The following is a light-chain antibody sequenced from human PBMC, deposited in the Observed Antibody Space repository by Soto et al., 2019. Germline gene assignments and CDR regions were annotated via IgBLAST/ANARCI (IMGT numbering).Light chain of an antibody. Sequence: QSALTQPPSASGSPGQSITISCTGTSSDVGGFNYVSWHQQHPGKAPKVIIYEVTKRPSGVPDRFSGYKSANTASLTVSGIQAEDEADYYCSSYAGSNNPLFVFGTGTKVTVL. CDR2: EVT. J-gene: IGLJ1*01. CDR3: SSYAGSNNPLFV. CDR1: SSDVGGFNY. V-gene: IGLV2-8*01.